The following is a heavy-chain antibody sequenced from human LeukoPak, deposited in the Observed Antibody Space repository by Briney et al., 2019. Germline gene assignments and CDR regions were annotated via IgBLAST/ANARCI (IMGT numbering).Heavy chain of an antibody. CDR1: GGSISSYY. J-gene: IGHJ6*02. Sequence: SETLSLTCTVSGGSISSYYWSWIRQPPGKGLEWIGYTYYSGSTNYNPSLKSRVTISVDTSKNQFSLKLSSVTAADTAVYYCARDRGAYYDILTGYSDYYYYGMDVWGQGTTVTVSS. CDR3: ARDRGAYYDILTGYSDYYYYGMDV. V-gene: IGHV4-59*01. CDR2: TYYSGST. D-gene: IGHD3-9*01.